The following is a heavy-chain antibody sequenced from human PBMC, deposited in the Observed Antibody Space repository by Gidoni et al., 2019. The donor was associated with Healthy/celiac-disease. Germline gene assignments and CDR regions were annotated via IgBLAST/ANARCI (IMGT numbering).Heavy chain of an antibody. CDR1: GFTFSDYY. Sequence: QVQLVESGGGLVKPGGSLRLSCAASGFTFSDYYMSWIRQAPGKGLEWVSYISSSSSYTNYADSVKGRFTISRDNAKNSLYLQMNSLRAEDTAVYYCARRDIDSSGWGALLGYWGQGTLVTVSS. D-gene: IGHD6-19*01. CDR2: ISSSSSYT. CDR3: ARRDIDSSGWGALLGY. J-gene: IGHJ4*02. V-gene: IGHV3-11*06.